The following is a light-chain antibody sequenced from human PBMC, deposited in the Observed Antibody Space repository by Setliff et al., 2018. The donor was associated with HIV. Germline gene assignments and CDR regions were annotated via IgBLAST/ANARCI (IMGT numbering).Light chain of an antibody. V-gene: IGLV2-14*01. CDR1: SNDVGRYDY. CDR3: TSYTTCSTLYV. CDR2: QVN. J-gene: IGLJ1*01. Sequence: QSALAQPASVSGSPGQSITISCTGTSNDVGRYDYISWYQQHPGKAPKLMIFQVNNRPSGVSNRFSGSKSGNTASLTISGLQAEDDADYYCTSYTTCSTLYVFGTGTKVTVL.